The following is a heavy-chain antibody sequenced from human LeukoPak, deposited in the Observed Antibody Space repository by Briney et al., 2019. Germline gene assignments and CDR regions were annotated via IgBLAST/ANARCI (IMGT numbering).Heavy chain of an antibody. CDR1: GYTFTGYY. CDR3: AREYKYYDSSGYYADQNWFDP. Sequence: GASVKVSCKXSGYTFTGYYMHWVRQAPGQGLEGMGRINPNSGGTNYAQKFQGRVTMTRDTSISTAYMELSRLRSDDTAVYYCAREYKYYDSSGYYADQNWFDPWGQGTLVTVSS. D-gene: IGHD3-22*01. V-gene: IGHV1-2*06. CDR2: INPNSGGT. J-gene: IGHJ5*02.